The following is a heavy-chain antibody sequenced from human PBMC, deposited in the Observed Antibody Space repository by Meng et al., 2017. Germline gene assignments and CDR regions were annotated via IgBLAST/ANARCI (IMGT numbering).Heavy chain of an antibody. D-gene: IGHD5-12*01. CDR2: IKSKTDGGTT. CDR1: GFTFSNAW. Sequence: GESLKISCAASGFTFSNAWMSWVRQAPGKGLEWVGRIKSKTDGGTTDYAAPVKGRFTISRDDSKNTLYLQMNSLKTEDTAVYYCTTSVVATAYHYYYYGMDVWGQGTTVTVSS. V-gene: IGHV3-15*01. J-gene: IGHJ6*02. CDR3: TTSVVATAYHYYYYGMDV.